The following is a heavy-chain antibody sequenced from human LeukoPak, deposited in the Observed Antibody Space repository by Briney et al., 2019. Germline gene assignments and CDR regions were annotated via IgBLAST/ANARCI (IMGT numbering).Heavy chain of an antibody. CDR2: INPNSGGT. V-gene: IGHV1-2*06. Sequence: ASVKVSCKASGYTFTSYYIHWVRQAPGQGLEWMGRINPNSGGTNYAQKFQGRVTMTRDTSISTAYMELSRLRSDDTAVYYCARESRDGYNPPDYWGQGTLVTVSS. CDR3: ARESRDGYNPPDY. CDR1: GYTFTSYY. D-gene: IGHD5-24*01. J-gene: IGHJ4*02.